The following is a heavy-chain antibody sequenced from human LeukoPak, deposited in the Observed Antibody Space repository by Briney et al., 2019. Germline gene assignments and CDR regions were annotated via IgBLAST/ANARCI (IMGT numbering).Heavy chain of an antibody. CDR3: ARIPPDCSSTSCYLNWFDP. CDR2: ITSSGGST. Sequence: GGSLRLSCAASGFTFSSYAMSWVRQAPGKGLEWVSTITSSGGSTYYADSGKGRFTISRDNSKNTLYLQMNSLRAEDTAVYYCARIPPDCSSTSCYLNWFDPWGQGTLVTVSS. V-gene: IGHV3-23*01. D-gene: IGHD2-2*01. CDR1: GFTFSSYA. J-gene: IGHJ5*02.